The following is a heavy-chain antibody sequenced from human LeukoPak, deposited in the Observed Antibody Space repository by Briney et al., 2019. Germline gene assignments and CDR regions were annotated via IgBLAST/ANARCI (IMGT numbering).Heavy chain of an antibody. V-gene: IGHV1-2*02. Sequence: GASVKVSCKASGYIFTGYYMHWVRQAPGQGLEWMGWINPNSGDTNYAQKFQGRVTMTRDTSISTAYMELSRLRSDDTAVYYCARLSEHNSSAYYFDYWGQGTLVTVSS. CDR1: GYIFTGYY. J-gene: IGHJ4*02. CDR2: INPNSGDT. CDR3: ARLSEHNSSAYYFDY. D-gene: IGHD6-19*01.